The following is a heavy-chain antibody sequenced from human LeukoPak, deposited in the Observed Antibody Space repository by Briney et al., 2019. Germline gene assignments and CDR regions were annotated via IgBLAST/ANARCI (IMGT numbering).Heavy chain of an antibody. J-gene: IGHJ3*02. CDR1: GFTFSIYW. Sequence: PGGSLRLSCAASGFTFSIYWMSWVRQAPGKGLEWVANIKQDGSEKYYVDSVKGRFTISRDNAKNSLYLQMNRLRAEDTAVYYCARVAEMATIADIWGQGTMVTVS. CDR3: ARVAEMATIADI. D-gene: IGHD5-24*01. CDR2: IKQDGSEK. V-gene: IGHV3-7*01.